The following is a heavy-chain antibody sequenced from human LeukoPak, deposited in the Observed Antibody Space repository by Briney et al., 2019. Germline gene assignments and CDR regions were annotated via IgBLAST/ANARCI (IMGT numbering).Heavy chain of an antibody. CDR2: ISSGGSTI. CDR1: GFIFRDYY. J-gene: IGHJ4*02. V-gene: IGHV3-11*01. Sequence: GGSLRLSCAASGFIFRDYYMSWIRQAPGKGLEWISYISSGGSTIYYTDSVKGRFTISRDDAKNSLYLHMNNLRAEDTAVYYCAREGWLQPQYYFDYWGQGTLVTVSS. CDR3: AREGWLQPQYYFDY. D-gene: IGHD5-24*01.